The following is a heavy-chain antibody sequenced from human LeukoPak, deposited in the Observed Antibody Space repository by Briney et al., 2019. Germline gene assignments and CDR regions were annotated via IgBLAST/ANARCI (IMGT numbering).Heavy chain of an antibody. D-gene: IGHD7-27*01. Sequence: ASVKVSCKVSGSTLTELSMHWVRQAPGQGLEWMGWISAYNGNTNYAQNLQGRVTMTTDTSTSTAYMELRSLRSDDTAVYYCARGVSWGIDYWGQGTLVTVSS. J-gene: IGHJ4*02. V-gene: IGHV1-18*01. CDR1: GSTLTELS. CDR2: ISAYNGNT. CDR3: ARGVSWGIDY.